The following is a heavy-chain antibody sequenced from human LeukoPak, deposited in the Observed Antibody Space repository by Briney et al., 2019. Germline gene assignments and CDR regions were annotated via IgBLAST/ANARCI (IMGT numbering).Heavy chain of an antibody. J-gene: IGHJ3*02. CDR3: AKDRADFWSGRDAFDI. Sequence: GGSLRLXCAASGFTFSSYAMSWVRQAPGKGLESVSAISGSGGSTYYADSVKGRFTISRDNSKNTLYLQMNSLRAEDTAVYHCAKDRADFWSGRDAFDIWGQGTMVTVSS. V-gene: IGHV3-23*01. CDR2: ISGSGGST. D-gene: IGHD3-3*01. CDR1: GFTFSSYA.